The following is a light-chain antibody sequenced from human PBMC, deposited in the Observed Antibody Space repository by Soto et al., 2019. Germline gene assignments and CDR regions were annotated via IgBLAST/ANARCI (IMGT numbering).Light chain of an antibody. CDR3: RSYTYTITLAV. CDR1: SSDVGGYNY. J-gene: IGLJ1*01. Sequence: QSVLTQPASVSGSPGQSITISCTGTSSDVGGYNYVSWYQQHAGKAPKLMIYEVSNRPSGVSNRFSGSKSGDTASLTISGLQAEDEADYYCRSYTYTITLAVFVTVSMVTDL. V-gene: IGLV2-14*01. CDR2: EVS.